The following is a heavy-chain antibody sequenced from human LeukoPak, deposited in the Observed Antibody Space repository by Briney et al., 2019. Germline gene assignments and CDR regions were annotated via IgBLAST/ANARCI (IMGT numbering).Heavy chain of an antibody. CDR3: AREVTMLTSDYYFDL. J-gene: IGHJ2*01. CDR2: ISSSGFTI. V-gene: IGHV3-11*01. D-gene: IGHD4-17*01. CDR1: GFTFSYHY. Sequence: GGSLRLSCAASGFTFSYHYMSWIRQAPGKGLEWVSCISSSGFTIYYADSLKGRFTISRDNAKKSLYLQMDSLRVDDTALYYCAREVTMLTSDYYFDLWGRGTLVTVSS.